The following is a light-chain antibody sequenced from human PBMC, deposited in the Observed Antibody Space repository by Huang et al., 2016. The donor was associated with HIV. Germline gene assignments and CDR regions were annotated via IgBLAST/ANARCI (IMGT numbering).Light chain of an antibody. CDR3: LQYNSWPRT. CDR2: GSS. J-gene: IGKJ1*01. V-gene: IGKV3-15*01. Sequence: EIVMTQSPATLSVSPGERATRSCRASQSVSDNLAWYQQKSGQAPRLLIYGSSTTATGSPARFSGSVSGTEFTLTISSLQSEDYGVYWCLQYNSWPRTFGQGTKVEIK. CDR1: QSVSDN.